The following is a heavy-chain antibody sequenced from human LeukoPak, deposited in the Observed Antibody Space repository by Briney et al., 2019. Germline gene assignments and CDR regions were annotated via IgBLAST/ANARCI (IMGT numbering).Heavy chain of an antibody. Sequence: PGGSLRLSCEAFGFTFRTYDMHWVRQTTGRGLEWVSASDTGGGTYYPDSVKGRFTISRETAKNSLFLQMNNLRAGDTAVYFCVRAMLGELLQPLDSWGQGTLVTVSS. CDR3: VRAMLGELLQPLDS. CDR2: SDTGGGT. V-gene: IGHV3-13*04. D-gene: IGHD3-10*02. CDR1: GFTFRTYD. J-gene: IGHJ4*02.